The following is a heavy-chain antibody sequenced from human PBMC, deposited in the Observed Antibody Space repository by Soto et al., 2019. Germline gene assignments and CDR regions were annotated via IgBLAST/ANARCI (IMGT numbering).Heavy chain of an antibody. Sequence: EVQLLDSGGGLVQPGGSLRLSCAASGFTFSNYAMNWVRQAPGKGLDWVSAISGSGGSTYYADSVKGRFTISRDNSKNTLYLQMSSLRAEDTAVYYCAKGPLVSGYDLDYWGQGTLVTVSS. CDR1: GFTFSNYA. J-gene: IGHJ4*02. CDR2: ISGSGGST. D-gene: IGHD5-12*01. CDR3: AKGPLVSGYDLDY. V-gene: IGHV3-23*01.